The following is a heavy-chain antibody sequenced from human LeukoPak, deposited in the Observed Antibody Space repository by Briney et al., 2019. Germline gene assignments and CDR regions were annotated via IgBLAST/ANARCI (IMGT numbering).Heavy chain of an antibody. Sequence: PGGSLRLSCAASGFTFSSYAMSWVRQAPGKGLEWVSAISGSGGSTYYADSVKGRFTISRDNSKNTLYLQMNSLRAEDTAVYYCVKRAIVVVTAIPSYDYWGQGTLVTVSS. CDR3: VKRAIVVVTAIPSYDY. CDR2: ISGSGGST. J-gene: IGHJ4*02. CDR1: GFTFSSYA. D-gene: IGHD2-21*02. V-gene: IGHV3-23*01.